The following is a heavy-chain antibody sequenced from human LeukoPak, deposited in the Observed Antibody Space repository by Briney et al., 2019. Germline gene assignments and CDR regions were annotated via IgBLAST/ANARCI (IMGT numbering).Heavy chain of an antibody. D-gene: IGHD4-17*01. CDR2: ISYDGSNK. J-gene: IGHJ4*02. CDR3: AKDRTPYGDPSYYFDY. CDR1: GFTFSSYA. V-gene: IGHV3-30*18. Sequence: PGGSLRLSCAASGFTFSSYAMSWVRQAPGKGLEWVAVISYDGSNKYYADSVKGRFTISRDNSKNTLYLQMNSLRAEDTAVYYCAKDRTPYGDPSYYFDYWGQGTLVTVSS.